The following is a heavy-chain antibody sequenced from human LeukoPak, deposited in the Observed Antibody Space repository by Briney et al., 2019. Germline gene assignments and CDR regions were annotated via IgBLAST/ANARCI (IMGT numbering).Heavy chain of an antibody. D-gene: IGHD6-6*01. Sequence: ASVKVSCKASGYTFTSYDINWVRQATGQGLEWMGWMNPNSGNTGYAQKFQGRVTMTRNTSISTAYMELRSLRSDDTAVYYCARDIAARQTDFDYWGQGTLVTVSS. V-gene: IGHV1-8*01. CDR2: MNPNSGNT. J-gene: IGHJ4*02. CDR1: GYTFTSYD. CDR3: ARDIAARQTDFDY.